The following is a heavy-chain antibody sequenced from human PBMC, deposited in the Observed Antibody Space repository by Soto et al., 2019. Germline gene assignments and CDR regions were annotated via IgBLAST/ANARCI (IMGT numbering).Heavy chain of an antibody. J-gene: IGHJ6*02. CDR1: GYTFTSYG. CDR2: ISAYNGNT. D-gene: IGHD6-13*01. CDR3: ARDSSWVAAAGNLNYYYGMDV. V-gene: IGHV1-18*01. Sequence: QVQLVQYGAEVKKPGASVKVSCKASGYTFTSYGISWVRQAPGQGLEWMGWISAYNGNTNYAQKLQGRVTMTTDPSTSTAYMELRRLRSDDTAVYYCARDSSWVAAAGNLNYYYGMDVWGQGTTVTVSS.